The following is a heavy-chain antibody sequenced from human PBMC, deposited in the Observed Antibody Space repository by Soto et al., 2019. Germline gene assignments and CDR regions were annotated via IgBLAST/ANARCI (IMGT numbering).Heavy chain of an antibody. V-gene: IGHV1-69*06. D-gene: IGHD5-12*01. Sequence: QVQLVQSGAEVKKPGSSVKVSWKASGGSFGNYIITWVRQAPGQGLEWMGGIIPTLGTANYPQKFQGRVTLTADKSTSTAYMELSSLRSEDTALYFCGREVARRVDYYGIDVWGQGTTVTVSS. CDR3: GREVARRVDYYGIDV. J-gene: IGHJ6*02. CDR2: IIPTLGTA. CDR1: GGSFGNYI.